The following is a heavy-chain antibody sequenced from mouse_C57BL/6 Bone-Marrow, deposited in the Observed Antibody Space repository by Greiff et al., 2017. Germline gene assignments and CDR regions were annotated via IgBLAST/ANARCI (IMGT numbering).Heavy chain of an antibody. Sequence: QVQLQQSGAELARPGASVKLSCKASGYTFTSYGISWVKQRTGQGLEWIGEIYPRSGNTYYNEKFKGKATLTADKSSSTAYIELRSLTSEDSAVYFCARWGSIYYGNYYFDYRGQGTTLTVSS. V-gene: IGHV1-81*01. D-gene: IGHD2-1*01. CDR3: ARWGSIYYGNYYFDY. J-gene: IGHJ2*01. CDR2: IYPRSGNT. CDR1: GYTFTSYG.